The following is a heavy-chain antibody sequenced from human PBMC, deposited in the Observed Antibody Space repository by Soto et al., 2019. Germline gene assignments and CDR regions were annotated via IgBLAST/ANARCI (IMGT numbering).Heavy chain of an antibody. D-gene: IGHD3-10*01. V-gene: IGHV3-21*02. CDR1: GFTFSTYS. CDR2: ISSGSSSTNI. Sequence: EVQLVESGGGLVKPGGSLRLSCAVSGFTFSTYSMNWVRQAPGKGLEWVSCISSGSSSTNIYYADSVKGRFTISRDNANNSLFLQMISLRAEDTAVYYCARVRADLLLGPIDSWGPGILVTVSA. J-gene: IGHJ4*02. CDR3: ARVRADLLLGPIDS.